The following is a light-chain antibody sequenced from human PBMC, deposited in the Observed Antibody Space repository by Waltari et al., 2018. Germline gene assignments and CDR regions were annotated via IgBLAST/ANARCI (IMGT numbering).Light chain of an antibody. Sequence: SSELTQDPAVSVALGQTVRITCQGDSLRLYSANWYQQKPGQAPVIVIHGNNNRPSVIPDRFSGSSSENSASLTITGAQAEDEADYYCNSRDTSGDHWLFGGGTKVTVL. J-gene: IGLJ2*01. CDR1: SLRLYS. CDR2: GNN. CDR3: NSRDTSGDHWL. V-gene: IGLV3-19*01.